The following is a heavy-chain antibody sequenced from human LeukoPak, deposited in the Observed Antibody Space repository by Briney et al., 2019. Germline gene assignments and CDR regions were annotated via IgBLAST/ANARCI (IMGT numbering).Heavy chain of an antibody. Sequence: QPGRSLRLSCAASGFTFSSYAMHCVRQAPGKGLEWVAVISYDGSNKYYADSVKGRFTISRDNSKNTLYLQMNSLRAEDTAVYYCARDQEWELPLDYWGQGTLVTVSS. V-gene: IGHV3-30-3*01. CDR3: ARDQEWELPLDY. D-gene: IGHD1-26*01. CDR1: GFTFSSYA. J-gene: IGHJ4*02. CDR2: ISYDGSNK.